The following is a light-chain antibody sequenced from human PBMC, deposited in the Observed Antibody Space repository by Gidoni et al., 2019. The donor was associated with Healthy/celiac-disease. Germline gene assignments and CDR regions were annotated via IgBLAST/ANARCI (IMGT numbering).Light chain of an antibody. CDR2: QDS. J-gene: IGLJ2*01. CDR3: QAWDSSTAV. V-gene: IGLV3-1*01. Sequence: SSELTQPPSVSVSPGQTASIPCSGDKLGEKYACWYQQKPGQSPVLVIYQDSKRPSGIPERFSGSNSGNTATLTISGTQAMDEADYYCQAWDSSTAVFGGGTKLTVL. CDR1: KLGEKY.